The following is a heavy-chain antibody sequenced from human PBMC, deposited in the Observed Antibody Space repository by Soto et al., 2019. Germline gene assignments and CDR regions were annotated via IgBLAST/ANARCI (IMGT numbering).Heavy chain of an antibody. CDR2: ITPVFDNP. CDR1: GGPFNNYA. V-gene: IGHV1-69*06. CDR3: LREGAGGS. D-gene: IGHD1-26*01. Sequence: QVRLVQSGTEVKKPGSSVKVSCKTSGGPFNNYALSWVRQPPGLGLEWMGGITPVFDNPTYAQRFQGRVSITADKSTSTAYMELTSLPSADTAVYYCLREGAGGSWGQGTLVTVSS. J-gene: IGHJ5*02.